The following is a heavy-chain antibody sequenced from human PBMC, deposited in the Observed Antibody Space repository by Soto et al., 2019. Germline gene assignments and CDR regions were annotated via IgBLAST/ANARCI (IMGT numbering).Heavy chain of an antibody. D-gene: IGHD5-12*01. V-gene: IGHV5-51*01. CDR3: ARHQGDGYTGGWYFAY. J-gene: IGHJ4*02. Sequence: GESLKISCKGSGYSFTSYWIGWVRQMPVKGLEWMGIIYPGDSDTRYSPSFQGQVTISADKSISTAYLQWSSLKASDTAMYYCARHQGDGYTGGWYFAYWGQGTLVTVS. CDR1: GYSFTSYW. CDR2: IYPGDSDT.